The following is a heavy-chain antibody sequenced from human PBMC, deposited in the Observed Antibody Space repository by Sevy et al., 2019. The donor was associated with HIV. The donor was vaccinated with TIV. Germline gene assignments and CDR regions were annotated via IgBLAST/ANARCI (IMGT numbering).Heavy chain of an antibody. J-gene: IGHJ4*02. CDR3: AKLQSGDCSRTSCRDYYFDS. V-gene: IGHV3-23*01. CDR1: GFIFSNYA. CDR2: ISGSGGTT. Sequence: GGSLRLSCATSGFIFSNYAMSWVRQAPGKGLEWVSDISGSGGTTYYEDAVRGRFTISRDNSKNMLYLQMDSLRPEDTAVYYCAKLQSGDCSRTSCRDYYFDSWGQGTLVTVSS. D-gene: IGHD2-2*01.